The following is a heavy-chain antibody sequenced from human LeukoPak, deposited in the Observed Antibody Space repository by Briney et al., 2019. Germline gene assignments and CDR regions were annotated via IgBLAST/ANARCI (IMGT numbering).Heavy chain of an antibody. D-gene: IGHD6-13*01. J-gene: IGHJ4*02. CDR1: GFTFSSYA. CDR2: ISGTGSGT. Sequence: GRSLRLSCAASGFTFSSYAMSWVRQAPGKGLEWVSAISGTGSGTYYADSVKGRFTISRDNSKNTLYLQMNSLRAEDTAVYYCAKGLSSSFDYWGQGTLVTVSS. V-gene: IGHV3-23*01. CDR3: AKGLSSSFDY.